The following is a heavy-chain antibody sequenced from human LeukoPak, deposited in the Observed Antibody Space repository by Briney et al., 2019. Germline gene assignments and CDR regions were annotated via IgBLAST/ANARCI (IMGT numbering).Heavy chain of an antibody. CDR1: GFTLSSYA. CDR2: ISGSGGST. V-gene: IGHV3-23*01. J-gene: IGHJ4*02. CDR3: AKPPTWLQLVPY. Sequence: GGSLRLSCAASGFTLSSYAMSWVRQAPGKGLEWVSAISGSGGSTYYADSVKGRFTISRDNSKNTLYLQMNSLRAEDTAVYYCAKPPTWLQLVPYWGQGTLVTVSS. D-gene: IGHD6-13*01.